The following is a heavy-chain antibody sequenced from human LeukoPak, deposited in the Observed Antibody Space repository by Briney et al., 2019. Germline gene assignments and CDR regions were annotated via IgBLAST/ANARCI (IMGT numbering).Heavy chain of an antibody. Sequence: SVKVSCKASGGTFSSYAISWVRQAPGQGLEWMGGIIPIFGTANYAQKFQGGATITTDESTSTAYMELSGLRSEDTAVYYCASSGRGYSGYDSGFDYWGQGTLVTVSS. D-gene: IGHD5-12*01. CDR3: ASSGRGYSGYDSGFDY. J-gene: IGHJ4*02. CDR1: GGTFSSYA. V-gene: IGHV1-69*05. CDR2: IIPIFGTA.